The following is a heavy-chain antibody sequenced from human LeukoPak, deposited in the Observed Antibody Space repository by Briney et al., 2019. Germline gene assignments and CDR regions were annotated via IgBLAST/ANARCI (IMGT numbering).Heavy chain of an antibody. CDR2: INHSGST. D-gene: IGHD3-22*01. V-gene: IGHV4-34*01. J-gene: IGHJ4*02. Sequence: PSETLSLTCAVYGGSFSGYYWSWIRQPPGKGLEWIGEINHSGSTNYNPSLKSRVTISVDTSKNQFSLKLSSVTAADTAVYYRARGNTTINWGQGTLVTVSS. CDR1: GGSFSGYY. CDR3: ARGNTTIN.